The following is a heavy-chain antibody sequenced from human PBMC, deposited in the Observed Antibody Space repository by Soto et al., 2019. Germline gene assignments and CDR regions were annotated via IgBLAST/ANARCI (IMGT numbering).Heavy chain of an antibody. CDR3: ARYGYGDYSKYFDY. V-gene: IGHV4-39*01. J-gene: IGHJ4*02. CDR2: ISYSGST. D-gene: IGHD4-17*01. CDR1: GGSISSSSYY. Sequence: QLQLQESGPGLVKPSETLSLTCTVSGGSISSSSYYWGWIRQPPGKGLEWIGSISYSGSTYYNPSLKSLVTISVDTSKNQFSLKLSAVTAADTAVYYCARYGYGDYSKYFDYWGQGTLVTVSS.